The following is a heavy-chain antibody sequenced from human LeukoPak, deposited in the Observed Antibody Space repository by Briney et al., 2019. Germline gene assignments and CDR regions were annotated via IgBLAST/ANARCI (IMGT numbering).Heavy chain of an antibody. CDR1: GYTFSTYT. J-gene: IGHJ4*02. CDR2: INTNTGNP. D-gene: IGHD5-18*01. V-gene: IGHV7-4-1*02. Sequence: ASVKVSCETSGYTFSTYTITWVRQAPGQGLEWMGWINTNTGNPTYAQGFTGRYVFSLDTSVSTAYLQISGLTADDTAVYFCGRDPRLGIRGYTYGYIDYWGQGTLVTVSS. CDR3: GRDPRLGIRGYTYGYIDY.